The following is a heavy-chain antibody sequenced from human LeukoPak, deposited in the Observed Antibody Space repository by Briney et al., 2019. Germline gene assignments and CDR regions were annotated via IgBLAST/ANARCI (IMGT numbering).Heavy chain of an antibody. CDR1: GGSISSYY. CDR2: IYTSGST. CDR3: ARDGMVRGASYNWFDL. Sequence: SETLSLTCTVSGGSISSYYWSWIRQPAGKGLEWIGRIYTSGSTNYNPSLKSRVTMSVDTSKNQFSLKLSSVTAADTAVYYCARDGMVRGASYNWFDLWGQGTLVTVSS. J-gene: IGHJ5*02. V-gene: IGHV4-4*07. D-gene: IGHD3-10*01.